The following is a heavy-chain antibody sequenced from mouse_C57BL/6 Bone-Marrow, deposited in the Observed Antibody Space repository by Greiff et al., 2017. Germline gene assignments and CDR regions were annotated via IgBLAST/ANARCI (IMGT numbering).Heavy chain of an antibody. CDR2: ISSGGDYI. CDR3: TRPYVHYAMDY. Sequence: EVKVEESGEGLVKPGGSLKLSCAASGFTFSSYAMSWVRQTPEKRLEWVAYISSGGDYIYYADTVKGRFTISRDNARNTLYLQMSSLKSEDTAMYYCTRPYVHYAMDYWGQGTSVTVSS. CDR1: GFTFSSYA. D-gene: IGHD2-10*02. J-gene: IGHJ4*01. V-gene: IGHV5S21*01.